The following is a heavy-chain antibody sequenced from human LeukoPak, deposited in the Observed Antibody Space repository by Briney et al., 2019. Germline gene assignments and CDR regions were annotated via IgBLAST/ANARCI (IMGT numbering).Heavy chain of an antibody. V-gene: IGHV4-59*12. CDR1: GGSISSYY. CDR2: IYYSGST. CDR3: ARDIAAGDWFDP. D-gene: IGHD6-13*01. Sequence: SETLSLTCTVSGGSISSYYWSWIRQPPGKGLEWIGYIYYSGSTNYNPSLKGRVTMSVDTSKNQFSLKLSSVTAADTAVYYCARDIAAGDWFDPWGQGTLVTVSS. J-gene: IGHJ5*02.